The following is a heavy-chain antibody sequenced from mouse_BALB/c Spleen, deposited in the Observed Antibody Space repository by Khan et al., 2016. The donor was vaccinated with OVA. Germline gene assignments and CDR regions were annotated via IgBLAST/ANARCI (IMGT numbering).Heavy chain of an antibody. CDR2: ISSGSSTI. Sequence: EVELVESGGGLVQPGGSRKLSCAASGFTFSRFGMHWVRQAPEKGLEWVAYISSGSSTIYYADTVKGRFTISSDNTKNTLLLQMTSLRSEDTAMYYCARGMGPPFDYWGQGTTLTVSS. V-gene: IGHV5-17*02. CDR3: ARGMGPPFDY. CDR1: GFTFSRFG. J-gene: IGHJ2*01. D-gene: IGHD4-1*01.